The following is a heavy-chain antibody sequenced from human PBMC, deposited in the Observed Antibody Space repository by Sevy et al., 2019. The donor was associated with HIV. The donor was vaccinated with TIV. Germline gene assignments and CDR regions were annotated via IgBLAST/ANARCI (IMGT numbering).Heavy chain of an antibody. V-gene: IGHV3-48*03. CDR2: ISSSGSTI. Sequence: GGSLRLSSAASGFTFSSYEMNWVRQAPGKGLEWVSYISSSGSTIYYADSVKGRFTISRDNAKNSLYLQMNSLRAEDTAVYYCARGRIAAAGPHYFDYWGQGTLVTVSS. D-gene: IGHD6-13*01. CDR3: ARGRIAAAGPHYFDY. J-gene: IGHJ4*02. CDR1: GFTFSSYE.